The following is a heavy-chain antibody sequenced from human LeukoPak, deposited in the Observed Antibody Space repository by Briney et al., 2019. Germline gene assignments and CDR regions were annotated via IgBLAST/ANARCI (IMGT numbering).Heavy chain of an antibody. D-gene: IGHD3-22*01. Sequence: GGPLRLSCAASGFTFSDYYMSWLRQAPGKGLEGVSFISSSGSTIYYSDSVKGRFTISRDNAKNSLYPQMNSLRAEDTAVYYCARDPNGSGYYRPYYFDYWGQGTLVTVSS. CDR1: GFTFSDYY. CDR3: ARDPNGSGYYRPYYFDY. J-gene: IGHJ4*02. CDR2: ISSSGSTI. V-gene: IGHV3-11*01.